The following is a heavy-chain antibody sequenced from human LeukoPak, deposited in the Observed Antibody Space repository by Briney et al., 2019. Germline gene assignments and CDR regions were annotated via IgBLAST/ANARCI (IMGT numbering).Heavy chain of an antibody. J-gene: IGHJ4*02. V-gene: IGHV1-2*02. CDR3: ARGGVWLFPSSFDY. CDR2: INPNSGGT. CDR1: GFTFTSYA. Sequence: ASVKVSCKASGFTFTSYAMNWVRQAPGQGLEWMGWINPNSGGTNYAQKFQGRVTMTRDTSISTAYMELSRLRSDDTAVYYCARGGVWLFPSSFDYWGQGTLVTVSS. D-gene: IGHD3-22*01.